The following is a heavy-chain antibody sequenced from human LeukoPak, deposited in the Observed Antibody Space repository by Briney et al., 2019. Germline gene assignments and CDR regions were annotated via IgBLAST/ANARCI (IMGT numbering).Heavy chain of an antibody. V-gene: IGHV7-4-1*02. CDR1: GYTFTNYG. CDR2: SNTHTGNP. CDR3: AREGQVAYDY. J-gene: IGHJ4*02. Sequence: ASVKVSCKASGYTFTNYGIHWVRQAPGQGFEYMGWSNTHTGNPTYAQGFTGRFVFSLDTSVSTAYLQISSLKAEDTAVYYCAREGQVAYDYWGQGTLVTVSS.